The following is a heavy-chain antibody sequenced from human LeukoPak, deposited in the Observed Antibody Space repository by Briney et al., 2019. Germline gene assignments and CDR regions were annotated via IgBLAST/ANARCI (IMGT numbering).Heavy chain of an antibody. CDR3: AGTAKANPYGMDV. Sequence: SETLSLTCTVSGGSISSGDYYWSWIRQPPGKGLEWIGYIYYSGSTYYNPSLKSRVTISVDTSKNQFSLKLSSVTAADTAVYYCAGTAKANPYGMDVWGQGTTVTVSS. J-gene: IGHJ6*02. CDR2: IYYSGST. V-gene: IGHV4-30-4*01. CDR1: GGSISSGDYY.